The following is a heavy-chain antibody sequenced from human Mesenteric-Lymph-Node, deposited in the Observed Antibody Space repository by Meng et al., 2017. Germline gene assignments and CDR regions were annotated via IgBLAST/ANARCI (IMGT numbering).Heavy chain of an antibody. V-gene: IGHV3-7*01. Sequence: GESLKISCAASGFTFSSYWMTWVRQAPGKGLEWVANIKEDGSEKYYVDSVKGRFTISRDNAKNSLFLQMDSLRAEDTAVYFCAREHTSSWYFARAQGYYFDSWGQGTLVTVSS. J-gene: IGHJ4*02. CDR1: GFTFSSYW. CDR2: IKEDGSEK. CDR3: AREHTSSWYFARAQGYYFDS. D-gene: IGHD6-13*01.